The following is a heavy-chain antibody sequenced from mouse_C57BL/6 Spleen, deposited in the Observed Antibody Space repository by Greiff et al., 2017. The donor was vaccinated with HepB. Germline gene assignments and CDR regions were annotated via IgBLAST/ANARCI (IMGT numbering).Heavy chain of an antibody. Sequence: QLQQSGPELVKPGASVQFSCQSSGYSFPDYYMNWVKQNNVTCLEWIGLIHPNYSTTSYNQKFNGKATLTVDQSSSTAYMQLNSLTSEDSAVYYSAREDYYYGYFDYWGQSTTLTVSS. V-gene: IGHV1-39*01. CDR3: AREDYYYGYFDY. CDR2: IHPNYSTT. D-gene: IGHD1-1*01. CDR1: GYSFPDYY. J-gene: IGHJ2*01.